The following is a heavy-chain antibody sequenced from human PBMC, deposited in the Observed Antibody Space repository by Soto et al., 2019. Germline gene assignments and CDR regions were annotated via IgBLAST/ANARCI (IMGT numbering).Heavy chain of an antibody. D-gene: IGHD1-26*01. Sequence: QVQLVQSGGEVKKPGASVKVSCKASGYTFTSYGISWVRQAPGQGLEWMGRIRAYNGNTNYAQKLQGRVTMTTDTSTSTAYIELRSLRSDDTAVYYCARVVGALGHWFDPWGQGTLVTVSS. V-gene: IGHV1-18*01. CDR1: GYTFTSYG. CDR2: IRAYNGNT. J-gene: IGHJ5*02. CDR3: ARVVGALGHWFDP.